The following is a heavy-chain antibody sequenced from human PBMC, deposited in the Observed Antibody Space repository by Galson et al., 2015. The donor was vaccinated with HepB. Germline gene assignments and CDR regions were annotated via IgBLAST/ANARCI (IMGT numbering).Heavy chain of an antibody. Sequence: SLRLSCAASGFTFSSYSMNWVRQAPGKGLEWVSSISSSSSYIYYADSVKGRFTISRDNAKNSLYLQMNSPRAEDTAVYYCARDPGERWRTNGGYMDVWGKGTTVTVSS. CDR3: ARDPGERWRTNGGYMDV. J-gene: IGHJ6*03. D-gene: IGHD5-24*01. V-gene: IGHV3-21*01. CDR2: ISSSSSYI. CDR1: GFTFSSYS.